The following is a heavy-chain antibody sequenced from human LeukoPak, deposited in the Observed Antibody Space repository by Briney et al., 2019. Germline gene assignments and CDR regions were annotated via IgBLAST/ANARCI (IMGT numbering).Heavy chain of an antibody. Sequence: PGGSLRLSCAASGFTFSSYGMHWVRQAPGKGLEWVAFIRYDGSNKYYADSVKGRFTISRDNSKNKLYLQMNSLRAEDTAVYYCAKDPQKWESYFDYWGQGTLVTVSS. CDR1: GFTFSSYG. J-gene: IGHJ4*02. CDR3: AKDPQKWESYFDY. CDR2: IRYDGSNK. D-gene: IGHD1-26*01. V-gene: IGHV3-30*02.